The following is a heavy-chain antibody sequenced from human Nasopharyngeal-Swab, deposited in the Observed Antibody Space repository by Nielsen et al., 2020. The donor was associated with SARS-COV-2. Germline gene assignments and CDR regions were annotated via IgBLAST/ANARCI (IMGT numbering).Heavy chain of an antibody. J-gene: IGHJ4*02. CDR3: ARWGMTTVTTGYFDY. Sequence: RQAPGKGLEWIGYIYYSGSTYYNPSLKSRVTISADTSKNQFSLKLSSVIAADTAVYYCARWGMTTVTTGYFDYWGQGTLVTVSS. V-gene: IGHV4-31*02. D-gene: IGHD4-17*01. CDR2: IYYSGST.